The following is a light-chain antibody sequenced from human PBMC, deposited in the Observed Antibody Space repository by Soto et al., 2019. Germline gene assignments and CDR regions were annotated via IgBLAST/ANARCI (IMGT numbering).Light chain of an antibody. CDR1: SSDVGGYIY. J-gene: IGLJ2*01. CDR2: EVS. CDR3: SSYTSSSTVV. Sequence: QSVLTQPASVSGSPGQSITISCTGTSSDVGGYIYLSWYQQHPGKAPKLIIYEVSNRPSGVSNRFSGSKSGNTASLTISGLQAEDEGDYYCSSYTSSSTVVFGGGTKLTVL. V-gene: IGLV2-14*01.